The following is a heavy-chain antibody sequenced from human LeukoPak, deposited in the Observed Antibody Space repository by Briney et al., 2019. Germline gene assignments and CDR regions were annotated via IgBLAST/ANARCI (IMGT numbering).Heavy chain of an antibody. CDR1: GYTFTSYG. J-gene: IGHJ4*02. Sequence: ASVKVSCKASGYTFTSYGISWVRQAPGQGLEWMGWISAYNGNTNYAQKLQGRVTMTTDTSTSTAYMELRSLRSEDTAVYYCARSGGRGRPGRWGEYYFDYWGQGTLVTVSS. V-gene: IGHV1-18*01. D-gene: IGHD3-16*01. CDR3: ARSGGRGRPGRWGEYYFDY. CDR2: ISAYNGNT.